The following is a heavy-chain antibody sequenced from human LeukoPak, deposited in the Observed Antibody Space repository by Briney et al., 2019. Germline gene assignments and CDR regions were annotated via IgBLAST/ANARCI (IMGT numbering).Heavy chain of an antibody. D-gene: IGHD3-22*01. V-gene: IGHV4-31*03. CDR3: ARDLEWDSSCYWSGSFDI. CDR1: GGSILRGGYY. CDR2: IYYSVST. Sequence: PSETLSLTCIVSGGSILRGGYYWRWIRQHPGKGVEWIGYIYYSVSTYYNPSLKSRVTISVDTSKNQFSLKLSSVTAADTAVYYCARDLEWDSSCYWSGSFDIWGQGTMVTVSS. J-gene: IGHJ3*02.